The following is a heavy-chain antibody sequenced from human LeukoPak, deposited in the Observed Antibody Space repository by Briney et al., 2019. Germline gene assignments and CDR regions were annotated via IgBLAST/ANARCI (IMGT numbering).Heavy chain of an antibody. CDR3: ARALITMVRGVMIPPLGY. V-gene: IGHV1-3*01. CDR2: INAGNGNT. D-gene: IGHD3-10*01. Sequence: ASVKVSCMASGYTFTSYAMHWVRQAPGQRLEWMGWINAGNGNTKYSQKFQGRVTITRDTSASTAYMELSSLRSEDTAVYYCARALITMVRGVMIPPLGYWGQGTLVTVSS. CDR1: GYTFTSYA. J-gene: IGHJ4*02.